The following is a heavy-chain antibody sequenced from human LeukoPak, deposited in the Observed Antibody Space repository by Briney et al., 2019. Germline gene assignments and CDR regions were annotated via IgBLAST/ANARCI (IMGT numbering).Heavy chain of an antibody. V-gene: IGHV4-39*01. J-gene: IGHJ4*02. CDR3: ATGDVVIPTATQRPLDY. Sequence: SETLSLTCTVSGGSISSGSFFWDWIRQPPGKGLEWTGSVYYSGSTYSNPSLKSRVTISVDTSKNQFSLKVRSVTAADTAVYYCATGDVVIPTATQRPLDYWGPGTLVTVSS. CDR1: GGSISSGSFF. D-gene: IGHD2-2*01. CDR2: VYYSGST.